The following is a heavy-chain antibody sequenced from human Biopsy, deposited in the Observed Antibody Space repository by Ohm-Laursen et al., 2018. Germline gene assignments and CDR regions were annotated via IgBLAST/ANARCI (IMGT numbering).Heavy chain of an antibody. Sequence: SVKVSCKASGYTFTSYGISWVRQAPGQGLEWMGWINTEKGNTIYAQNLQGRVTMTADTSTSTAYMEVTSLRSDDTAVYYCARAKLEPVYYYYGMDVWGQGTTVTVSS. V-gene: IGHV1-18*01. D-gene: IGHD1-1*01. CDR1: GYTFTSYG. CDR2: INTEKGNT. CDR3: ARAKLEPVYYYYGMDV. J-gene: IGHJ6*02.